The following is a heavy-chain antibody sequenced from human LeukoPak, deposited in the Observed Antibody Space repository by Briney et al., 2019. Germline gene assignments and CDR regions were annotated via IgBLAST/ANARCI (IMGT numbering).Heavy chain of an antibody. D-gene: IGHD3-3*01. J-gene: IGHJ4*02. Sequence: SETLSLTCTVSGGSISSYYWSWIRQPPGKGLEWIGYIYYSGSTNYNPSLKSRVTISVDTSKNQFSLKLSSVTAADTAVYYCAITIFGVVTAEYYFDYWGQGTLVTVSS. CDR1: GGSISSYY. V-gene: IGHV4-59*08. CDR3: AITIFGVVTAEYYFDY. CDR2: IYYSGST.